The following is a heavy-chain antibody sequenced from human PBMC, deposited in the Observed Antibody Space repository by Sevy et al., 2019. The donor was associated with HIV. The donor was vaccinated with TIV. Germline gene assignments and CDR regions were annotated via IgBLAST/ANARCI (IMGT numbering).Heavy chain of an antibody. CDR3: TRSPPVRSGDDSLNWFDP. CDR2: IYYTGST. D-gene: IGHD5-12*01. V-gene: IGHV4-59*01. J-gene: IGHJ5*02. CDR1: GGSISAYY. Sequence: SETLSLTCTVSGGSISAYYWSWIRQPPGKALEYTGFIYYTGSTYYNPSLKNRVTISVDTSKNQFSLNLSSVTAADTAVYYFTRSPPVRSGDDSLNWFDPWGQGTVVTVSS.